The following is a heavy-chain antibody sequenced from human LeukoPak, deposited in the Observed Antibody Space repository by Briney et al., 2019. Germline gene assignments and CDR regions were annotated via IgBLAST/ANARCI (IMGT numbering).Heavy chain of an antibody. V-gene: IGHV1-69*06. Sequence: ASVKVSCKASGGTFSSYAISWVRQAPGQGLEWMGGIIPIFGTANYAQKFQGRVTITADKSTSTAYMELSSLRSEDTAVYYCAREEWSGIQLWPRGAFDIWGQGTMVTVSS. D-gene: IGHD5-18*01. CDR2: IIPIFGTA. J-gene: IGHJ3*02. CDR1: GGTFSSYA. CDR3: AREEWSGIQLWPRGAFDI.